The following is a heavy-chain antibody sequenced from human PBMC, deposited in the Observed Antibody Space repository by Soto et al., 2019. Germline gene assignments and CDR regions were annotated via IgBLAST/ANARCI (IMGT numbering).Heavy chain of an antibody. Sequence: GGSLRLSCAASGFTFSDYYMSWIRQAPGKGLEWVSYISSSSSYTNYADSVKGRFTISRDNAKNSLYLQMNSLKTEDTAVYYCSRLVGATSSFDYWGQGTLVTVSS. CDR3: SRLVGATSSFDY. CDR2: ISSSSSYT. D-gene: IGHD1-26*01. CDR1: GFTFSDYY. V-gene: IGHV3-11*03. J-gene: IGHJ4*02.